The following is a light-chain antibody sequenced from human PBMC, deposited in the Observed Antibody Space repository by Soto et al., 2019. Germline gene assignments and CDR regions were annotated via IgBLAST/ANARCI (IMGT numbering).Light chain of an antibody. Sequence: EIVLTQSPGTLSLSPGERATLSCRASQSVSSSYLAWYQQKPGQAPRILIYGESSRATGIPDRLSGGGSGTDSTLTISRLDPEDFAVYYCQKYSSSPITFGQGTRLEIK. CDR1: QSVSSSY. V-gene: IGKV3-20*01. CDR3: QKYSSSPIT. J-gene: IGKJ5*01. CDR2: GES.